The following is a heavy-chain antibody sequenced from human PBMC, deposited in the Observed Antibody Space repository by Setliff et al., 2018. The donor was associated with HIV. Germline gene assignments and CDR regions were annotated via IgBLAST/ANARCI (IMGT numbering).Heavy chain of an antibody. V-gene: IGHV4-39*07. CDR1: GGSVSSPSYY. CDR3: ARARGPPLPVLDL. J-gene: IGHJ5*02. Sequence: SETLSLTCAVSGGSVSSPSYYWGWVRQPPGKGLEWIGIIYYRGSAYYDLSLKSRVTLSVDTSKNSFSLNLTSVTAADTAVYFCARARGPPLPVLDLWGQGTLVTVSS. D-gene: IGHD3-10*01. CDR2: IYYRGSA.